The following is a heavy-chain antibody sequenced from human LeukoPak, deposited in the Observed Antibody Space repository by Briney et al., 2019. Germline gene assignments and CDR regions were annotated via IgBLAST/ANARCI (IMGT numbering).Heavy chain of an antibody. CDR1: GGSISSGGYY. Sequence: SETLSLTCTVSGGSISSGGYYWSWIRQHPGKGLEWIGYIYYSGSTYNNPSRKSRFTISADTSKNQFSLKLSSVTAADTAVYYCARARSAAGNFDYWGQGTLVSVSS. J-gene: IGHJ4*02. CDR3: ARARSAAGNFDY. CDR2: IYYSGST. D-gene: IGHD6-13*01. V-gene: IGHV4-31*03.